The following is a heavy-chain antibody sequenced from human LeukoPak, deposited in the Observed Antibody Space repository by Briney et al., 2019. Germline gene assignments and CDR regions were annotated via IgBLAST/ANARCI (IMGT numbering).Heavy chain of an antibody. CDR1: GYSFTSYW. CDR2: IYPGDSDT. CDR3: ARHGHSSSSHYYYYGMDV. D-gene: IGHD6-6*01. Sequence: GESLKISCKGSGYSFTSYWIGWVRQMPGKGLEWMGIIYPGDSDTRYSPSFQGQVTISADKSISTAYLQWSSLKASDTAMYYCARHGHSSSSHYYYYGMDVWGQGTTVTVS. J-gene: IGHJ6*02. V-gene: IGHV5-51*01.